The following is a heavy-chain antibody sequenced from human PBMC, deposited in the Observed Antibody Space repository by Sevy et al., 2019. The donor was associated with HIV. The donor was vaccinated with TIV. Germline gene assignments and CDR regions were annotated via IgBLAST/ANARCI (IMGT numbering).Heavy chain of an antibody. D-gene: IGHD3-10*01. CDR3: AKEGVASGPRLLWFAELLYQFDF. CDR1: GFNFSSHG. V-gene: IGHV3-30*18. CDR2: ISYDGSQK. J-gene: IGHJ4*02. Sequence: GGSLRLSCAASGFNFSSHGMHWVRQAPGKGLEWVAVISYDGSQKYYADSIKGRFTITRDNSKNTLSLQMNSLKREDTDLYYCAKEGVASGPRLLWFAELLYQFDFWGQGTLVTVSS.